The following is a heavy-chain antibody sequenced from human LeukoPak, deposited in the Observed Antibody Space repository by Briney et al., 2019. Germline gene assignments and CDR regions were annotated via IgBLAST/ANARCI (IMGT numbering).Heavy chain of an antibody. CDR1: GFTFSVYG. CDR3: ARELGSGTFDY. D-gene: IGHD6-19*01. V-gene: IGHV3-33*01. CDR2: MCYDGSKE. Sequence: GRSLRLSCAASGFTFSVYGMHWVRQAPGKGLEWVAVMCYDGSKEYYADSVKGRSTISRDTSTNMLYLQMNSLRAEDTAVYYCARELGSGTFDYWGQGTLVTVSS. J-gene: IGHJ4*02.